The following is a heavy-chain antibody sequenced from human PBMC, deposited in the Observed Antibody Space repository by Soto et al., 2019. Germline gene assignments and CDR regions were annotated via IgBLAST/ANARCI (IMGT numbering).Heavy chain of an antibody. CDR3: VKDIYNSGWYGAFDI. CDR1: GFTFDDYA. J-gene: IGHJ3*02. D-gene: IGHD6-19*01. V-gene: IGHV3-9*01. CDR2: VSWNSGNI. Sequence: EVQLVESGGGLLQPGRSLRLSCAASGFTFDDYAMHWVRQAPGKGLEWVSGVSWNSGNIGYADSVKGRITISRDNAKNSLYLQMNSLRAEDTALYYCVKDIYNSGWYGAFDIWGQGTMVTVSS.